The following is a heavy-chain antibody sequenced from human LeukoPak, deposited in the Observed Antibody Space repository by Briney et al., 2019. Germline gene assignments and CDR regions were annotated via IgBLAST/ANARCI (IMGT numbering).Heavy chain of an antibody. V-gene: IGHV1-69*13. Sequence: SVKVSCKASGGTFSSYAISWVPQAPGQGLEWMGGIIPIFGTANYAQKFQGRVTITADESTSTAYMELSSLRSEDTAVYYCARGLNQYYDFWSGYWSYYYYGMDVWGQGTTVTVSS. CDR3: ARGLNQYYDFWSGYWSYYYYGMDV. CDR2: IIPIFGTA. D-gene: IGHD3-3*01. J-gene: IGHJ6*02. CDR1: GGTFSSYA.